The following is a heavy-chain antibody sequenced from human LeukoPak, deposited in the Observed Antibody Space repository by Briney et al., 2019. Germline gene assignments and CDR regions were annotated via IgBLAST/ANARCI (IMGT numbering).Heavy chain of an antibody. CDR1: GGTFSSYA. J-gene: IGHJ4*02. D-gene: IGHD3-22*01. Sequence: VASVKVSCKASGGTFSSYAISWVRQAPGQGREWMGGIIPIFSTANYAQKFQGRVTITADESTSTAYMELSSLRSEDTAVYYCASHYDSSGYQFDYWGQGTLVTVSS. CDR3: ASHYDSSGYQFDY. V-gene: IGHV1-69*01. CDR2: IIPIFSTA.